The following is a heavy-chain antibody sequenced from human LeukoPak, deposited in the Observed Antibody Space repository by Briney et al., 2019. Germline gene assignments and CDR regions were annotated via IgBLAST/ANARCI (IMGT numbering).Heavy chain of an antibody. CDR1: GFTFSSYS. CDR3: ARVGSYCSSTICLYYFDY. D-gene: IGHD2-2*01. Sequence: GGSLRLSCAASGFTFSSYSMNWVRQAPGKGLEWVSSISSSSSYIYYADSVKGRFTISRDNAKNSLYLQMNSLRAEDTALYHCARVGSYCSSTICLYYFDYWGQGTLVTVSS. V-gene: IGHV3-21*04. J-gene: IGHJ4*02. CDR2: ISSSSSYI.